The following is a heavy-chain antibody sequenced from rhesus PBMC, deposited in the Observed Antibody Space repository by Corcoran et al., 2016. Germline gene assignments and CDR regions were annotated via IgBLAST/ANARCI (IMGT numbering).Heavy chain of an antibody. CDR2: IDPSYSDA. CDR3: AKDYSGSWNSGLDY. CDR1: GYSFTSYW. V-gene: IGHV5-2*01. D-gene: IGHD6-25*01. J-gene: IGHJ4*01. Sequence: EVQLVQSEAEVTRPGESLKISCKTSGYSFTSYWITWVRQMPGEGLEWMGAIDPSYSDARHGPSFQGQVTISVDKSISTAYLQWTRLKASDSATYYCAKDYSGSWNSGLDYWGQGVLVTVSS.